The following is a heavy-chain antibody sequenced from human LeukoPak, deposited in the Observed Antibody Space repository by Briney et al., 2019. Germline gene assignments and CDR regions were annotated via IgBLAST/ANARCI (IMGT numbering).Heavy chain of an antibody. CDR2: INPNSGDT. CDR3: ARAGLVVIPDI. D-gene: IGHD2-8*02. V-gene: IGHV1-2*02. J-gene: IGHJ4*02. CDR1: GYTFTDYY. Sequence: ASVKVSCKASGYTFTDYYMHWVRPAPGQGLEWMGWINPNSGDTNYAQNFQGRVTMTRDTSISTAYMELSRLRSDDTAVYYCARAGLVVIPDIWGQGTLVTVSS.